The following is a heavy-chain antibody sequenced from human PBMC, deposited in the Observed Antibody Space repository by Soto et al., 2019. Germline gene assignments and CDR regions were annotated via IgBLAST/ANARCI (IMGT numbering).Heavy chain of an antibody. CDR3: ARGISTTRYYYYYGMDV. J-gene: IGHJ6*02. CDR1: GYTFTGYY. D-gene: IGHD2-2*01. V-gene: IGHV1-46*01. CDR2: INPSGGIT. Sequence: RASVKVSCKASGYTFTGYYMHWVRQAPGQGPEWMGIINPSGGITNDAQKFQDRVTMTSDTSTSTVYMELSSLRSEDTAVYYCARGISTTRYYYYYGMDVWGQGTTVTVSS.